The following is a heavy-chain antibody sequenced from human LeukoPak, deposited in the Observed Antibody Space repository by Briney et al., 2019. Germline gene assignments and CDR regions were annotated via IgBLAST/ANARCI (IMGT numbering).Heavy chain of an antibody. Sequence: SETLYLTCTVSGGSISSGDYYWSWIRPPPGKGLEWLVYTYYSGSTYYNPSLNRRVTISVDTSKNEFSLKLSFVTAATAAVYCCASGVAASNWFGPWGQGTLVTVSS. CDR3: ASGVAASNWFGP. D-gene: IGHD2-15*01. CDR1: GGSISSGDYY. J-gene: IGHJ5*02. V-gene: IGHV4-30-4*08. CDR2: TYYSGST.